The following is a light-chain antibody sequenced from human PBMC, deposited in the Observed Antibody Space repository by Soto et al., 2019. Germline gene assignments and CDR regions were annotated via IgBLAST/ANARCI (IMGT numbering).Light chain of an antibody. J-gene: IGKJ4*01. CDR3: QQYNNWPLT. V-gene: IGKV3-15*01. Sequence: ETVMTQSPATLSVSPGERVTLSCRASQSVSTNLAWYQQKPGQAPRLLIYGTSTRATGIPARFSGSGSGTEFTLTTISMQSEDFSVYYCQQYNNWPLTVGGGTGVEIK. CDR1: QSVSTN. CDR2: GTS.